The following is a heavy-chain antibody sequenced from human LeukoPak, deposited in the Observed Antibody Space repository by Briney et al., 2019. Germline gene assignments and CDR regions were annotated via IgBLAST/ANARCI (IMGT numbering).Heavy chain of an antibody. V-gene: IGHV3-30*02. Sequence: GGSLRLSCAASGFTFSSYGMHWVRQAPGKGLEWVAFIRYDGSNKYYADSVEGRFTISRDNSKNTLYLQMNSLRAEDTAVYYCARVDVPYYYGSGSYYNGVDYWGQGTLVTVSS. D-gene: IGHD3-10*01. CDR1: GFTFSSYG. CDR3: ARVDVPYYYGSGSYYNGVDY. CDR2: IRYDGSNK. J-gene: IGHJ4*02.